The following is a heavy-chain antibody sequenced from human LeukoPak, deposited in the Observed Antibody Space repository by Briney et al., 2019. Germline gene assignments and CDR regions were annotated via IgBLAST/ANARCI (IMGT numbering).Heavy chain of an antibody. CDR3: ARGAWFDP. CDR1: GGSISSDNYY. V-gene: IGHV4-39*07. Sequence: SETLSLTCTVSGGSISSDNYYWGWIRQPPGKGLEWIGEINHSRSTNYNPSLKSRVTISVDTSKNQFSLKLSSVTAADTAVYYCARGAWFDPWGQGTLVTVSS. J-gene: IGHJ5*02. CDR2: INHSRST.